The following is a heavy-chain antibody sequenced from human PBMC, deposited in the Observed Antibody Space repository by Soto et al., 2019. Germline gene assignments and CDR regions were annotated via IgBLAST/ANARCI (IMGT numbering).Heavy chain of an antibody. J-gene: IGHJ6*02. D-gene: IGHD3-22*01. CDR1: GGTFSSYA. CDR3: ATEGDGSGSYYYGMDV. V-gene: IGHV1-69*12. CDR2: LIHTLGTA. Sequence: QVQLVQSGAEVKKPGSSVKVSCKASGGTFSSYAITWVRQAPGQGREWIGGLIHTLGTANYAQEFQGRVTITADESTSTAYMGLSSLRSEDTAVYYCATEGDGSGSYYYGMDVWGQGTTVTVSS.